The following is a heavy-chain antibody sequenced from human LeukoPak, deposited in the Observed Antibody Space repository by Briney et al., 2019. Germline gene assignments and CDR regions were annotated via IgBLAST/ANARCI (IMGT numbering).Heavy chain of an antibody. J-gene: IGHJ5*02. CDR2: IYYSGST. CDR1: GGSISSYY. D-gene: IGHD3-9*01. CDR3: ARGLRYFDWLPRDYNWFDP. V-gene: IGHV4-59*01. Sequence: PSETLSHTCTDSGGSISSYYWSWIRQPPGKGLEWNGYIYYSGSTNYNPSLKSRVTISVDTSKNHFSPKLSSVTAADTAVYYCARGLRYFDWLPRDYNWFDPWGQGTLVTVSS.